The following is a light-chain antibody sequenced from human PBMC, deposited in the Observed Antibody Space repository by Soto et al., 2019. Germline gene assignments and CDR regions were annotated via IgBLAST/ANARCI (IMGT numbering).Light chain of an antibody. Sequence: QSALTQPASVSRSPGQPITISCTGTSSDGGGYNYVSWYQQHPREAPQLMIYDVSNRPSGVSTRFSGSKSGNTASLTISGLQAEDEADYYCNSYTTSNTRQIVFGTGTKVTVL. V-gene: IGLV2-14*01. CDR1: SSDGGGYNY. CDR2: DVS. CDR3: NSYTTSNTRQIV. J-gene: IGLJ1*01.